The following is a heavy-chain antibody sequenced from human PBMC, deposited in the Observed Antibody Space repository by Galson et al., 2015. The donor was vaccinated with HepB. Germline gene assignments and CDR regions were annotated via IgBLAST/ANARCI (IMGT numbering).Heavy chain of an antibody. CDR2: ISSSSSTI. V-gene: IGHV3-48*01. CDR1: GFTFSSYS. J-gene: IGHJ4*02. D-gene: IGHD6-13*01. CDR3: ARPQQQLAIYYFDY. Sequence: SLRLSCAASGFTFSSYSMNWVRQAPGKGLEWVSYISSSSSTIYYADSVKGRFTISRDNAKNSLYLQMNSLRAEDTAVYYCARPQQQLAIYYFDYWGQGTLVTVSS.